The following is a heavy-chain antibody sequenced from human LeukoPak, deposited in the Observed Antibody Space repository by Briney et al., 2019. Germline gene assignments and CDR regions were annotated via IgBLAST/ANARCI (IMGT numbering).Heavy chain of an antibody. CDR1: GFTFSTYS. CDR2: ISSSSSYI. V-gene: IGHV3-21*01. J-gene: IGHJ3*02. CDR3: TRDNPYSESLAADDAFDI. D-gene: IGHD1-26*01. Sequence: GGSLRLSCAASGFTFSTYSMHWVSQAQGKGLEWVSSISSSSSYIYYADSVKGRFTISRDNAKNSLYLQMNSLRAEDTAVYYCTRDNPYSESLAADDAFDIWGQGTMVTVSS.